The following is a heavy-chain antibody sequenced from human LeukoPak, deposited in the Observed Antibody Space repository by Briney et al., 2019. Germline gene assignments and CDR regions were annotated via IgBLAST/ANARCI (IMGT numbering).Heavy chain of an antibody. V-gene: IGHV4-34*01. CDR2: INHSGST. CDR3: ARRRGWLDP. J-gene: IGHJ5*02. D-gene: IGHD3-10*01. Sequence: PSETLSLTCAVYGGSFSGYYWSWIRQPPGKGLEWIGEINHSGSTNYNPSLKSRVTISVDTSKNQFSLKLSSVTAADTAVYYCARRRGWLDPWGQGTLVTVSS. CDR1: GGSFSGYY.